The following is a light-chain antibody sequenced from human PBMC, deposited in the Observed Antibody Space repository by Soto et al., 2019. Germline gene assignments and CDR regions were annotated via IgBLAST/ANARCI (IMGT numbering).Light chain of an antibody. CDR3: ISYTDRQSYL. CDR2: AVS. J-gene: IGLJ1*01. CDR1: SSDIGRYNF. Sequence: QSVLTQPASVSGSPGQSITISCTGTSSDIGRYNFVSWYQHHPGKAPKLMIYAVSDRPSGVSDRFSGSKSGITASLTISGLQTEDEADYYCISYTDRQSYLFGTGTKATVL. V-gene: IGLV2-14*01.